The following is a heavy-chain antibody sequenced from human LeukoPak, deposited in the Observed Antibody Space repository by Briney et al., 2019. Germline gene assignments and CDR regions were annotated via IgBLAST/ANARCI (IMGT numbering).Heavy chain of an antibody. CDR2: ISSSGITK. CDR3: ARAQYRAIDY. V-gene: IGHV3-48*03. CDR1: GFTFSSYE. J-gene: IGHJ4*02. Sequence: GGSLRLSCAASGFTFSSYEMKWVRQAPGKGLEWVSYISSSGITKYYADSVKGRFTISRDSAKKSLYLEVNSLRAEDTAVYYCARAQYRAIDYWGQGTLVTVSS. D-gene: IGHD6-6*01.